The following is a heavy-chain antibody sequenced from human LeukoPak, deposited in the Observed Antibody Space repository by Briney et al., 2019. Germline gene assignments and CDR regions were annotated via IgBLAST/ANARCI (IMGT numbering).Heavy chain of an antibody. CDR3: ARGGGTYYYDSSGYLPLDY. CDR2: MNPNSGNT. J-gene: IGHJ4*02. D-gene: IGHD3-22*01. V-gene: IGHV1-8*03. Sequence: EASVKVSCKASGYTFTSYDINWVRQATGQGLEWMGWMNPNSGNTGYAKKFQGRVTITRNPSIGTAYMELSSLRSEDTAVYYCARGGGTYYYDSSGYLPLDYWGQGTLVTVSS. CDR1: GYTFTSYD.